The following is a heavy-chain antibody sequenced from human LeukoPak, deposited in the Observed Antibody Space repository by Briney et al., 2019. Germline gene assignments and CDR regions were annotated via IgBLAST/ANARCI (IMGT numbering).Heavy chain of an antibody. D-gene: IGHD6-19*01. J-gene: IGHJ4*02. CDR2: IHYSGST. CDR1: GGSISSYY. Sequence: SETLSLTCTVSGGSISSYYWSWIRQPPGKGLEWIGYIHYSGSTNYNPSLRSRVTVSVDTSKNQISLKLSSVTAADTAVYYCASTLHWLAFDYWGQGTLVTVSS. V-gene: IGHV4-59*01. CDR3: ASTLHWLAFDY.